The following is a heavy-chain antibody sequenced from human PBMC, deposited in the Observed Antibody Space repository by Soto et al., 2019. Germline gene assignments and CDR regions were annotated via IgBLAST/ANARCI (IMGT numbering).Heavy chain of an antibody. CDR1: GFTFTTYD. CDR3: VRSGTAPMLRHNWFDP. CDR2: ITTTSRYL. V-gene: IGHV3-21*01. Sequence: EVQLVESGGGLVQPGGSLRLSCAASGFTFTTYDMNWVRQAPGKGLEWVSSITTTSRYLYYADSVRGRFTISRDNATNSLFLQMDSLRAADTAVYYWVRSGTAPMLRHNWFDPWGQGTLVTVSS. D-gene: IGHD1-1*01. J-gene: IGHJ5*02.